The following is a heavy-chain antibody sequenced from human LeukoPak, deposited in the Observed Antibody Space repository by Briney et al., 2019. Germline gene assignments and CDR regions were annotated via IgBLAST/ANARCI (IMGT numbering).Heavy chain of an antibody. CDR3: ARGSPGIAAAGPYGDY. V-gene: IGHV3-66*01. CDR1: GFTVSSNY. Sequence: GGSLRHSCAASGFTVSSNYMSWVRQAPGKGLEWVSVIYSGGSTYYADSVKGRFTISRDNSKNTLYLQMNSLRAEDTAVYYCARGSPGIAAAGPYGDYWGQGTLVTVSS. CDR2: IYSGGST. D-gene: IGHD6-13*01. J-gene: IGHJ4*02.